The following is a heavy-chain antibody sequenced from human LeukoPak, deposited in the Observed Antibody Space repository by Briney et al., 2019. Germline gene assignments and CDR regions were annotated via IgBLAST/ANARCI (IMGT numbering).Heavy chain of an antibody. Sequence: PSETLSLTCTLSGGSISSYYWSWIRQPPGKGREWIGYIYYGGSTNYNPSLKSRVTISVDTSKNQFSLKLSSVTAADTAAYYCARRDSRTHAFDIWGQGTMVTVSS. D-gene: IGHD1/OR15-1a*01. V-gene: IGHV4-59*01. CDR1: GGSISSYY. CDR2: IYYGGST. CDR3: ARRDSRTHAFDI. J-gene: IGHJ3*02.